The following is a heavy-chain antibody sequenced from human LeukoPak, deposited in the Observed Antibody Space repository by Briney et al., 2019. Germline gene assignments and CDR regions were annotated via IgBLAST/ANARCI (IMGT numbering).Heavy chain of an antibody. CDR1: GFTFSSYD. Sequence: GGSLRLSCAASGFTFSSYDMHWVRQAPGKGLEWVAFISYDGSNKYYADSVKGRFTISRDNSKNTLYLQINSLRTEDTAVFYCATYGDYVGGAFDYWGQGTLVTVSS. CDR3: ATYGDYVGGAFDY. V-gene: IGHV3-30*03. CDR2: ISYDGSNK. J-gene: IGHJ4*02. D-gene: IGHD4-17*01.